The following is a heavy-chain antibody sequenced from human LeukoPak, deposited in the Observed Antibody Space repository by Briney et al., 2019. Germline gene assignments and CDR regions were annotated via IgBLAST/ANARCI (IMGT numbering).Heavy chain of an antibody. CDR3: ARGWLRSSFDL. CDR2: TYYSSKWYN. J-gene: IGHJ4*02. D-gene: IGHD5-12*01. CDR1: GDSVSSNSVA. V-gene: IGHV6-1*01. Sequence: SQTLSLTCAISGDSVSSNSVAWNWIRQSPSRGLEWLGRTYYSSKWYNDYAVSVKGRVTINPDTSKNQFSLQLSSVTPEDTAVYYCARGWLRSSFDLWGQGTLVTVSS.